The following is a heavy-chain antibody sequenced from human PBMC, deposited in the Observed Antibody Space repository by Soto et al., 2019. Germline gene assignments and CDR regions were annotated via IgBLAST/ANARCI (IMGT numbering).Heavy chain of an antibody. CDR2: ISAYNGNT. CDR3: ARDMVGSIAAPNWFDP. CDR1: GYTFTSYG. V-gene: IGHV1-18*01. D-gene: IGHD6-6*01. J-gene: IGHJ5*02. Sequence: ASVKVSCKASGYTFTSYGISWVRQAPGQGLEWMGWISAYNGNTNYAQKLQGRVTMTTDTSTSTAYMELRSLRSDDTAVYYCARDMVGSIAAPNWFDPWGQGTLVTVS.